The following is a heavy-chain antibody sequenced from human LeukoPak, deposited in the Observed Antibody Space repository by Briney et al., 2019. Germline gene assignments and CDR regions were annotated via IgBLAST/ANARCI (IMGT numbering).Heavy chain of an antibody. CDR1: GGSISSYY. D-gene: IGHD5-18*01. V-gene: IGHV4-59*08. J-gene: IGHJ4*02. CDR2: IFYSGST. Sequence: SETLSLTCTVSGGSISSYYWSWIRQPPGKGLEWIGYIFYSGSTNYNPSLKSRVTISVDTSKNQFSLKLSSVTAADTAVYYCARHEAAMVPFDYWGQGTLVTVSS. CDR3: ARHEAAMVPFDY.